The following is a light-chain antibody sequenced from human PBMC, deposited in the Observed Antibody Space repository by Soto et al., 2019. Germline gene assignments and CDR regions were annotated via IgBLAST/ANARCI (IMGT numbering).Light chain of an antibody. V-gene: IGKV3-15*01. CDR3: QYSET. CDR2: RIF. CDR1: QSVSGY. Sequence: EIVMTQSPGTLSVFPGERVTLSCRASQSVSGYLDWFQQKPGQAPRLVLQRIFIRAIGVPARFSGSGSETDFTLTISRLEPEDFAVYYCQYSETFGQGTKVDIK. J-gene: IGKJ1*01.